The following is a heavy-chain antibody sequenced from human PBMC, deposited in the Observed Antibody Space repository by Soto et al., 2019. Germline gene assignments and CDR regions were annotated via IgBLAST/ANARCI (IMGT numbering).Heavy chain of an antibody. J-gene: IGHJ4*02. CDR3: ARSSGYSSSRFDY. V-gene: IGHV4-61*08. CDR1: GGSISSGGYY. D-gene: IGHD6-13*01. Sequence: ASETLSLTCTVSGGSISSGGYYWSWIRQPPGKGLEWIGYIYYSGSTNYNPSLKSRVTISVDTSKNQFSLKLSSVTAADTAVYYCARSSGYSSSRFDYWGQGTLVTVSS. CDR2: IYYSGST.